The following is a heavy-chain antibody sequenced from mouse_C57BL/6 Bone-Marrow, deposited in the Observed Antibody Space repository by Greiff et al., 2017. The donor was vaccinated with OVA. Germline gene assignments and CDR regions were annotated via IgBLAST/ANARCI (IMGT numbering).Heavy chain of an antibody. CDR2: ISSGSSTI. CDR3: ARTGYYYGSRGAFDY. V-gene: IGHV5-17*01. J-gene: IGHJ2*01. D-gene: IGHD1-1*01. CDR1: GFTFSDYG. Sequence: EVQLVESGGGLVKPGGSLKLSCAASGFTFSDYGMHWVRQAPEKGLEWVAYISSGSSTIYYADTVKGRFTISRDNAKNTLFLQMTSLRSEDTAMYYCARTGYYYGSRGAFDYWGQGTTLTVSS.